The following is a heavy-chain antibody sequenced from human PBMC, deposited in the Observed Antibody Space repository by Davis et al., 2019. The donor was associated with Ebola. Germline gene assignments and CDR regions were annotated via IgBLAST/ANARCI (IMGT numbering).Heavy chain of an antibody. CDR3: ARAGKWYYDSSGYYWFDY. CDR1: GFTFSSYG. CDR2: ISASGGST. D-gene: IGHD3-22*01. V-gene: IGHV3-23*01. J-gene: IGHJ4*02. Sequence: GESLKISCAASGFTFSSYGMHWVRRAPGKGLERVSTISASGGSTYYADSVKGRFTISRDNSKNTLYLQMSSLRAEDTAVYYCARAGKWYYDSSGYYWFDYWGQGTLVTVSS.